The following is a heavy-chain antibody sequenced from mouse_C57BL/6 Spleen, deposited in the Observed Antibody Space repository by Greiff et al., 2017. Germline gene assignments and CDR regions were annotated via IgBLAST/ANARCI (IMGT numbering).Heavy chain of an antibody. CDR3: ARPQLNYFDD. CDR1: GFTFSSYG. CDR2: ISSGGSYT. J-gene: IGHJ2*01. V-gene: IGHV5-6*01. Sequence: EVKLMESGGDLVKPGGSLKLSCAASGFTFSSYGMSWVRQTPDKRLEWVATISSGGSYTYYPDSVKGRFTISRDNAKNTLYLQISSLKSEDTAMYYCARPQLNYFDDWGQGATLTVAS.